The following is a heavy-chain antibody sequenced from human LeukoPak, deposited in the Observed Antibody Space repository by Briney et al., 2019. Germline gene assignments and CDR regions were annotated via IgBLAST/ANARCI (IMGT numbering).Heavy chain of an antibody. CDR1: GGSFSGYY. CDR3: AREAYGSGSEMEDGSNFDY. D-gene: IGHD3-10*01. Sequence: ETLSLTCAVYGGSFSGYYWSWIRQPPGKGLEWVANIKQDASEKYFVDSVKGRFTISRDNAKNSLYLQMNSLRAEDTAVYYCAREAYGSGSEMEDGSNFDYWGQGTLVTVSS. CDR2: IKQDASEK. V-gene: IGHV3-7*01. J-gene: IGHJ4*02.